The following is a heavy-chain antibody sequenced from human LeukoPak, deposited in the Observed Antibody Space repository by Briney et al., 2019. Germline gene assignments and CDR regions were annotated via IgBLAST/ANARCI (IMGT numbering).Heavy chain of an antibody. D-gene: IGHD3-10*01. Sequence: PGGSLRLSCAASGFTFSSYGMHWVRQAPGKGLEWVAVISYDGSNKYYADSVKGRFTISRDNSKNTLYLQMNGLRAEDTAVYYCAKAEGSRNQPFDSWGQGTLVTVSS. CDR3: AKAEGSRNQPFDS. V-gene: IGHV3-30*18. CDR2: ISYDGSNK. J-gene: IGHJ4*02. CDR1: GFTFSSYG.